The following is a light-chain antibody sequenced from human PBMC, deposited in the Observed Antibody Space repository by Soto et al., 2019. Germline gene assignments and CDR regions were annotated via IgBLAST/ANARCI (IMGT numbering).Light chain of an antibody. CDR2: GAS. Sequence: EIVLTQSPATLSLSPGEGVTLSFSSSQSVRSTFLAWYQQKPGQAPRLLISGASSRATDMPGTFSGRGSGTEFTLTISSLQSEDFAVYYCQQYKNWPRTFGQGTKVDIK. CDR3: QQYKNWPRT. CDR1: QSVRST. V-gene: IGKV3-15*01. J-gene: IGKJ1*01.